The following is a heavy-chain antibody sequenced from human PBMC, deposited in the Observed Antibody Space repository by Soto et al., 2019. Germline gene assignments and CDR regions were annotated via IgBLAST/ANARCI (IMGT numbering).Heavy chain of an antibody. D-gene: IGHD3-16*01. CDR2: INPSSGGT. J-gene: IGHJ3*01. Sequence: QVQLVQSGAEVRKPGASVKVSCKASGYTFTGQYLHWARQAPGEGLQWMGWINPSSGGTRYSQYFQGRVTMTRDTSISIAYIEMSSLTSDDTAIYYFSRDLITSSFGGSFDLWGQGTMVTVSS. V-gene: IGHV1-2*02. CDR3: SRDLITSSFGGSFDL. CDR1: GYTFTGQY.